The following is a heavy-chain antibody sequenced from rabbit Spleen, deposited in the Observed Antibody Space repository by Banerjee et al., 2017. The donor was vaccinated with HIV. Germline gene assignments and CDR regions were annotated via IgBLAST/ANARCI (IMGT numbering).Heavy chain of an antibody. D-gene: IGHD1-1*01. J-gene: IGHJ4*01. CDR2: IYAGKGST. Sequence: QLVESGGGLVKPERSLKLSCAASGFSFSNKAVMCWVRQAPGKGLEWIGIIYAGKGSTDYASWVNGRFTISSDNAQNTVDLQMNSLTAADTATYFCTRDDGSGHYIDGYFNLWGQGTLVTVS. V-gene: IGHV1S7*01. CDR3: TRDDGSGHYIDGYFNL. CDR1: GFSFSNKA.